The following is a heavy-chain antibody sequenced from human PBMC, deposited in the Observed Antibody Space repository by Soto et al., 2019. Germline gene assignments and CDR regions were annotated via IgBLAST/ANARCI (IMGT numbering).Heavy chain of an antibody. V-gene: IGHV3-33*01. J-gene: IGHJ4*02. Sequence: GGSLRLSCAASGFTFSSYGMHWVRQAPGKGLEWVAVIWYDGSNKYYADSVKGRFTISRDNSKNTLYLQMNSLRAEDTAVYYCARDPWLKEYYFDYWGQGTLVTVSS. CDR2: IWYDGSNK. D-gene: IGHD3-16*01. CDR3: ARDPWLKEYYFDY. CDR1: GFTFSSYG.